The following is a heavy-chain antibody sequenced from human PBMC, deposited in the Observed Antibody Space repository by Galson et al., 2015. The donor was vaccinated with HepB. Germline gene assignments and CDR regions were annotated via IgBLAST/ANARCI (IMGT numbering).Heavy chain of an antibody. CDR3: ATLTGNVPDAFDI. J-gene: IGHJ3*02. Sequence: LSLTCTVSGGSISINNYYWGWIRQPPGKGLEWVGSFFYGGSTHSNPSLKSRVKISVDTSKNQFSLKLTSVTAADTAAYYCATLTGNVPDAFDIWGQGTMVTVSS. CDR2: FFYGGST. D-gene: IGHD3-10*01. CDR1: GGSISINNYY. V-gene: IGHV4-39*07.